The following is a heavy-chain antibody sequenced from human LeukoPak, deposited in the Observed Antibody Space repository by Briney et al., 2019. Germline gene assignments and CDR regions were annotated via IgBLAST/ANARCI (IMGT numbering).Heavy chain of an antibody. J-gene: IGHJ4*02. Sequence: ASVKVSCKASGYTFTGYYIHWVRQAPGQGLEWMGIINPSGGSTSYAQKFQGRVTMTRDMSTSTVYMELSSLRSEDTAVYYCARDPGVAESDYWGQGTLVTVSS. CDR3: ARDPGVAESDY. CDR2: INPSGGST. V-gene: IGHV1-46*01. CDR1: GYTFTGYY. D-gene: IGHD3-3*01.